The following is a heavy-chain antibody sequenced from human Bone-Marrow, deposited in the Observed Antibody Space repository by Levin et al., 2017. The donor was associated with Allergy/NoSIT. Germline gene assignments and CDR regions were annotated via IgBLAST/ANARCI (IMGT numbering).Heavy chain of an antibody. Sequence: PGGSLRLSCTASGFTFGDYSMNWFRQAPGKGLEWVGFIRSNGYGGTTEYAASVKDRFTISRDDSKSIAYLQMKSLKTEDTAVYYCTRGGGYVGAFDIWGLGTMVTVSS. J-gene: IGHJ3*02. V-gene: IGHV3-49*03. D-gene: IGHD5-18*01. CDR1: GFTFGDYS. CDR2: IRSNGYGGTT. CDR3: TRGGGYVGAFDI.